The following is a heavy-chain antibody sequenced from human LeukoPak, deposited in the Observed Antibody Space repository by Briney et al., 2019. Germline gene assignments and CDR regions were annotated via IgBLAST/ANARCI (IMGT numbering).Heavy chain of an antibody. J-gene: IGHJ4*02. CDR3: AKGFAGHNTWHGGGYKFGY. CDR2: ISGSGENT. V-gene: IGHV3-23*01. Sequence: PGGSLRLSCAASGFIFSTYAMNWVRQAPGKGLEWVSGISGSGENTYYADSVKGRFTISRDNSKNTMYLQMNSLRPEDTAVYHCAKGFAGHNTWHGGGYKFGYWGQGTLVTVSS. CDR1: GFIFSTYA. D-gene: IGHD5-18*01.